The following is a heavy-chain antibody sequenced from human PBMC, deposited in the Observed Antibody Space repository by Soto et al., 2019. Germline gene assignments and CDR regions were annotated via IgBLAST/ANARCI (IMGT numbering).Heavy chain of an antibody. Sequence: QLQLQESGPGLVKPSETLSLTCTVSGDSISSRSYYWAWIRQPPGKRLAWIGSIFYSGTTYYNPSLESRLTISVDTSKSQFTLRLSSVTAGDTAIYSCARQPFEGGNYYTFDSWGQGTLVTVSS. CDR3: ARQPFEGGNYYTFDS. J-gene: IGHJ4*02. D-gene: IGHD1-26*01. V-gene: IGHV4-39*01. CDR2: IFYSGTT. CDR1: GDSISSRSYY.